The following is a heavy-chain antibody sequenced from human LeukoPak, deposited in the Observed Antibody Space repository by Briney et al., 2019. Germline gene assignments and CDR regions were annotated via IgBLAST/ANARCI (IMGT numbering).Heavy chain of an antibody. CDR1: GYTFTTYD. CDR3: ARRNTAMVAGLDY. D-gene: IGHD5-18*01. J-gene: IGHJ4*02. CDR2: MNPNSGNT. Sequence: ASVTVSCKASGYTFTTYDINWVRQAPGQGLEWMGWMNPNSGNTAYAQKFQGRVTMTRNTSISTDFMELSGLRSEDTAVYFCARRNTAMVAGLDYWGQGSLVTVSS. V-gene: IGHV1-8*01.